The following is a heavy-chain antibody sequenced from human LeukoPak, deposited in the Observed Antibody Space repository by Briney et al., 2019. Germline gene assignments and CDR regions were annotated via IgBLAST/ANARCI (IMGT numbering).Heavy chain of an antibody. V-gene: IGHV3-74*01. CDR2: IKSDGST. CDR3: ARAPSEIGGYYPEYFRH. Sequence: GGSLRLSCAASGFTFSRYWMHWVRHAPGKGLVWVSRIKSDGSTNYADSVKGRFTISRDNAKNTVSLQMNSLRAEDTGVYYCARAPSEIGGYYPEYFRHWGQGTLVTVSS. D-gene: IGHD3-22*01. J-gene: IGHJ1*01. CDR1: GFTFSRYW.